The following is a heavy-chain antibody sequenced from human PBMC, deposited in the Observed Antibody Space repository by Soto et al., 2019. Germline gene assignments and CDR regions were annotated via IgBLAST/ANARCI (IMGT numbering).Heavy chain of an antibody. V-gene: IGHV3-23*01. D-gene: IGHD6-19*01. CDR2: ISGSGGST. J-gene: IGHJ6*02. Sequence: AGGSLRLSCAASGFTFSSYAMSWVRQAPGKGLEWVSAISGSGGSTYYADSVKGRFTISRDNSKNTLYLQMNSLRAEDTAVYYCAKSGRGWTLYYYYGMDVWGQGTTVTVSS. CDR3: AKSGRGWTLYYYYGMDV. CDR1: GFTFSSYA.